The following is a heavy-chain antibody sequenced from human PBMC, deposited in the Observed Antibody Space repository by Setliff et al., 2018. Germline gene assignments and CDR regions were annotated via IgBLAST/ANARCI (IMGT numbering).Heavy chain of an antibody. CDR3: ARGMEDTAMLAY. J-gene: IGHJ4*02. D-gene: IGHD5-18*01. V-gene: IGHV5-51*01. CDR2: IYPGDSET. Sequence: GESLKISCKGSGYTFSTYWIGWVRQMPGKGLEWMGIIYPGDSETRYSPSFGGQVSISADTSISTAYLQWSSLKASDTAMYYCARGMEDTAMLAYWGQGTLVTVSS. CDR1: GYTFSTYW.